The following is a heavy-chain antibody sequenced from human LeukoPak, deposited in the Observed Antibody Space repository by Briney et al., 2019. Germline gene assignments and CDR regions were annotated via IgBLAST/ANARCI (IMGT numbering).Heavy chain of an antibody. CDR3: ASDYWRGYYNYDS. J-gene: IGHJ5*01. CDR1: GLNVSSNY. D-gene: IGHD3-3*01. V-gene: IGHV3-66*01. Sequence: GGSLRLSCEASGLNVSSNYMSWVRQAPGKGREWVSVLYSGGATHYVDSVQGRATISRDNSKNNLYLQMNGLRVEDTAVYYCASDYWRGYYNYDSWGHGTLVIVSS. CDR2: LYSGGAT.